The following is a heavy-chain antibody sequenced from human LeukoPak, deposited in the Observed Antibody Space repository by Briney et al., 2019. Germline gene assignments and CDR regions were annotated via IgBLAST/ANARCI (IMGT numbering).Heavy chain of an antibody. D-gene: IGHD3-3*01. J-gene: IGHJ6*03. Sequence: GGSLTLSCAASGFTFNTYTMNWVRQPPGKGLEWVSAISGSGGSTYYADSVKGRFTISRDNSKNTLYLQMNSLRAEDTAVYYCASATIFGVVMTYYYYMDVWGKGTTVTVSS. CDR2: ISGSGGST. CDR1: GFTFNTYT. V-gene: IGHV3-23*01. CDR3: ASATIFGVVMTYYYYMDV.